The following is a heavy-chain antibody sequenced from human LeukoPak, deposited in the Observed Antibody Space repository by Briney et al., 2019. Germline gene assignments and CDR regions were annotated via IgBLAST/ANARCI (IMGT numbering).Heavy chain of an antibody. V-gene: IGHV3-23*01. J-gene: IGHJ4*02. CDR1: GITFSSYV. CDR3: ARTLFRWELLPLLDY. CDR2: ISGSGGTT. D-gene: IGHD1-26*01. Sequence: GGSLRLSCAASGITFSSYVMNWVRQAPGKGLEWVSGISGSGGTTYYADSVKGRFTISRDNSKNTLYLQMNSLRAEDTAVYYCARTLFRWELLPLLDYWGQGTLVAVSS.